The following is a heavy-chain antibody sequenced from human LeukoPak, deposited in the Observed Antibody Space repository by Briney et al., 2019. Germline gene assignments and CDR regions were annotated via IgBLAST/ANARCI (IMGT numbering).Heavy chain of an antibody. V-gene: IGHV3-23*01. CDR1: GFTFSSYA. J-gene: IGHJ4*02. D-gene: IGHD6-6*01. CDR3: AKNTQYSGYYDC. CDR2: ISDSGGIT. Sequence: GGSLRLSCAASGFTFSSYAMHWVRQAPGKGPEWVSFISDSGGITYYADSVKGRFTISRDNSKNTLYLQMNSLRAEDTAVYYCAKNTQYSGYYDCWGQGTLVAVSS.